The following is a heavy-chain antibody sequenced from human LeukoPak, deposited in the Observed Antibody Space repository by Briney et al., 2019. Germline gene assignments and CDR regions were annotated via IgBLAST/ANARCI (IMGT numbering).Heavy chain of an antibody. J-gene: IGHJ4*02. D-gene: IGHD3-10*01. Sequence: SETLSPTCTVSGGSISSGDYYWSWIRQPPGKGLEWIGYIYYSGSTYYNPSLKSRVTISVDTSKNQFSLKLSSVTAADTAVYYCARAAWLGEQAAPLFDYWGQGTLVAVSS. CDR1: GGSISSGDYY. V-gene: IGHV4-30-4*01. CDR3: ARAAWLGEQAAPLFDY. CDR2: IYYSGST.